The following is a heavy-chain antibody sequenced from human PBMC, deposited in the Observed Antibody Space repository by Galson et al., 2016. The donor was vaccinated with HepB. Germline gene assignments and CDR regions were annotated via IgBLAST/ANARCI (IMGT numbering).Heavy chain of an antibody. D-gene: IGHD4-23*01. Sequence: SLRLSCAASGFTFSSYAMNWVRQAPGKGLEWVSAIINSGYSTQYADSVKGRFTISRDNSKNTLYLQMTSLRAEDTAVYYCARSYGGYAFDIWGQGTMVTVSS. V-gene: IGHV3-23*01. CDR1: GFTFSSYA. CDR2: IINSGYST. CDR3: ARSYGGYAFDI. J-gene: IGHJ3*02.